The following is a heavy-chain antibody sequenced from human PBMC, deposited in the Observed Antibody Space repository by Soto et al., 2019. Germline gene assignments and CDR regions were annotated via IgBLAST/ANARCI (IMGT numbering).Heavy chain of an antibody. CDR1: GGTFSSHA. CDR2: IIPFFKAT. Sequence: SVKVSCKASGGTFSSHASSGVRQAPGQGLEWMGGIIPFFKATNYAQKFQGRVTITADDSTSTAYMDLSSLRSEDTAVYYCARDVTLNYYDSTYYYALDVSGQGTTVTVSS. J-gene: IGHJ6*02. V-gene: IGHV1-69*13. CDR3: ARDVTLNYYDSTYYYALDV. D-gene: IGHD3-22*01.